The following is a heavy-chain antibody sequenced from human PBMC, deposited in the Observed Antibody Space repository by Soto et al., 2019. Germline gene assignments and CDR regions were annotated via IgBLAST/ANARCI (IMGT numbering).Heavy chain of an antibody. CDR3: ARGNALDV. Sequence: QGQLQQSGPGLVKPSQTLSLTCAISGDSVSSDITSWNWIRQSPSRGLEWLGRTYYRSKWFHDYAASVKSPTTINPDTSMNQFSLELISMTPEDTAVYYCARGNALDVWGQGTVVTVSS. CDR2: TYYRSKWFH. J-gene: IGHJ3*01. CDR1: GDSVSSDITS. D-gene: IGHD3-10*01. V-gene: IGHV6-1*01.